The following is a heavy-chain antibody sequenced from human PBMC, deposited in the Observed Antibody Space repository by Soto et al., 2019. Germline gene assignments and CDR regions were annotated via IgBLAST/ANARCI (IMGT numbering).Heavy chain of an antibody. CDR1: GHTFTGYY. Sequence: ASVKVSCKASGHTFTGYYMHWVRQAPGQGLEWMGWINPNSGGTNYAQKFQGWVTMTRDTSISTAYMELSRLRSDDTAVYYCARGVDTAMVYYFDYWGQGTLVTVSS. J-gene: IGHJ4*02. V-gene: IGHV1-2*04. CDR3: ARGVDTAMVYYFDY. D-gene: IGHD5-18*01. CDR2: INPNSGGT.